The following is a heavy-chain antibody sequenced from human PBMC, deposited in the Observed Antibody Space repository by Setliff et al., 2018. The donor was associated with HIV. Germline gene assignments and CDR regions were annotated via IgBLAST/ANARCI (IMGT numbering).Heavy chain of an antibody. D-gene: IGHD2-15*01. CDR1: GYSLTKYA. CDR3: ARDSRDIVVVIAPEPEPYYYYGMDV. J-gene: IGHJ6*04. CDR2: INANKGNT. V-gene: IGHV1-3*01. Sequence: ASVKVSCKASGYSLTKYALHWVRQAPGQRLEWMGWINANKGNTKYSQKFQGRVTITWDTSASAAYMELSSLRSEDTAVYYCARDSRDIVVVIAPEPEPYYYYGMDVWGEGTTVTVSS.